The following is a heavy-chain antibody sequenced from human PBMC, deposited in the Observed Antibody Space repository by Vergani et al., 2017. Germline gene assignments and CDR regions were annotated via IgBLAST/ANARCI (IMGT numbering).Heavy chain of an antibody. J-gene: IGHJ4*02. D-gene: IGHD3-22*01. V-gene: IGHV1-24*01. CDR1: GYSLTELT. Sequence: QVQLVQSGSEVRKPGASVKVSCQVSGYSLTELTIHWVRQAPGKGLEWMGGFDPEHGEVTFAHHIQGRVTMTEDRSTDTAYMELSSLRPEDTALYYCAIVIDYYYSSGYYFDYWVQGTLVTVSS. CDR2: FDPEHGEV. CDR3: AIVIDYYYSSGYYFDY.